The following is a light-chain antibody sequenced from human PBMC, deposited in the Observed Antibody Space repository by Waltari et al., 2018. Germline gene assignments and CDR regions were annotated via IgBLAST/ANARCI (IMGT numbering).Light chain of an antibody. CDR3: QQYSSWPPLYT. J-gene: IGKJ2*01. CDR2: AAS. V-gene: IGKV3D-15*01. CDR1: QSVGNN. Sequence: EIVMTQSPATLSVSPGERATLSCRASQSVGNNLDWYQQKHGQAPRLLIYAASTRATGTPARLSGIGSGTDFTLTIGSMQSEDFALYYCQQYSSWPPLYTFGQVTRLEIK.